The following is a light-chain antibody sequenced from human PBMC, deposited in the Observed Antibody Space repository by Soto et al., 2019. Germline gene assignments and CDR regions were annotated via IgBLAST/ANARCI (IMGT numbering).Light chain of an antibody. CDR3: HQFGDSPQT. Sequence: EIVLTQSPGTLSLSPGDRATLSCRASQSLSVSYIAWYQQRPGQAPRLLIYGTSTRATGIPDRFSGSGSGTDFTLATSRLEPEDFAVYYCHQFGDSPQTFGQGTTVEI. CDR2: GTS. V-gene: IGKV3-20*01. CDR1: QSLSVSY. J-gene: IGKJ1*01.